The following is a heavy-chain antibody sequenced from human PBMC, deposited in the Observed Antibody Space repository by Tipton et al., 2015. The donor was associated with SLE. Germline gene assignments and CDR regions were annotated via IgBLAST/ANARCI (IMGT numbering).Heavy chain of an antibody. D-gene: IGHD4-17*01. CDR1: GFTFSNYG. CDR2: IWYDGSNK. V-gene: IGHV3-30*18. J-gene: IGHJ2*01. CDR3: AKESYGDYGWYFDL. Sequence: RSLRLSCAASGFTFSNYGMHWVRQAPGKGLEWVAVIWYDGSNKYYADSVKGRFTISRDNSKNTLYLQMNSLRAEDTAVCHCAKESYGDYGWYFDLWGRGTLVTVSS.